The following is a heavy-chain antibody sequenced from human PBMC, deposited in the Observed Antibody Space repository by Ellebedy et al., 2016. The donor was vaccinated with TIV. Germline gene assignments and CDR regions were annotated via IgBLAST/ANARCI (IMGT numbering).Heavy chain of an antibody. D-gene: IGHD6-19*01. J-gene: IGHJ4*02. CDR2: IIPIFGTA. CDR3: AMMYSSGLPGGFDY. CDR1: GGTFSSHA. Sequence: ASVKVSCKDSGGTFSSHAISWARQAPGQGLEWMGGIIPIFGTANYAQKFQGRVTITADESTSTAYMELSSLRSDDTAVYYCAMMYSSGLPGGFDYWGQGTLFTVSS. V-gene: IGHV1-69*13.